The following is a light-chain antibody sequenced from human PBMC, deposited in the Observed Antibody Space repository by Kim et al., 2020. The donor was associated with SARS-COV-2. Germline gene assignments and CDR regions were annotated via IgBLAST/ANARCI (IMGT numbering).Light chain of an antibody. CDR2: AAS. J-gene: IGKJ2*01. CDR1: QDVNRW. CDR3: QQANRFPYT. Sequence: SASVGDRVTMTCRASQDVNRWLAWYQQKPGKAPKLLIYAASTLQGGVPPRFSGSGSGTDFTLTISSLHPEDFATYYCQQANRFPYTFGQGTKLE. V-gene: IGKV1-12*01.